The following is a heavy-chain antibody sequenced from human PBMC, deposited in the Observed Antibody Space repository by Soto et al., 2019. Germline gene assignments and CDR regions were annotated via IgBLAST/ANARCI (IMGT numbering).Heavy chain of an antibody. CDR3: ATSQWYYDILTGYPPYFFDY. Sequence: ASVKVSCKVSGYTLTELSMHWVRQAPGKGLEWMGGFDPEDGETIYAQKFQGRVTMTEDTSTDTAYMELSSLRSEDTAVYYCATSQWYYDILTGYPPYFFDYWGQGTLVIVSS. CDR1: GYTLTELS. V-gene: IGHV1-24*01. CDR2: FDPEDGET. D-gene: IGHD3-9*01. J-gene: IGHJ4*02.